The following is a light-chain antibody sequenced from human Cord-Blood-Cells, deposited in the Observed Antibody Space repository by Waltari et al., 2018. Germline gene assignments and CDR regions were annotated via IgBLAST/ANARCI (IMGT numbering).Light chain of an antibody. CDR1: QSVSSY. J-gene: IGKJ4*01. Sequence: IVLTQSPATLSLSPGARATLSCRASQSVSSYLAWYQQKPGQAPRLLIYDASTSATCIPARFSGSGSGTDFTLTISSLEPEDFAVYYCQQRSNWPSLTFGGGTKLEIK. CDR2: DAS. V-gene: IGKV3-11*01. CDR3: QQRSNWPSLT.